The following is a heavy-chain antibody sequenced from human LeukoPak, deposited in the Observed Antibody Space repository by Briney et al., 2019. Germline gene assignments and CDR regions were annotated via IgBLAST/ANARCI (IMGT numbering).Heavy chain of an antibody. V-gene: IGHV4-4*07. D-gene: IGHD3-10*01. CDR3: AKGPAMVRGTFDP. J-gene: IGHJ5*02. CDR2: IYSSGST. CDR1: GGSINNYY. Sequence: SETLSLTCTVSGGSINNYYWSWIRQPAGKGLEWIGLIYSSGSTNYKPSVKSRVTISVDTSKNQFSLKLSSVTAADTAVYYCAKGPAMVRGTFDPWGQGTLVTVSS.